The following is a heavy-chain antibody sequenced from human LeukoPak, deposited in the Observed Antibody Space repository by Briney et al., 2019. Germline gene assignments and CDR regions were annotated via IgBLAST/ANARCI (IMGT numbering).Heavy chain of an antibody. D-gene: IGHD3-16*01. CDR2: IYHSGST. CDR3: ARDPTEFGAITFGGVYTFDI. V-gene: IGHV4-38-2*02. J-gene: IGHJ3*02. Sequence: SETLSLTCTVSGYSISSGYYWGWIRQPPGKGLEWIGSIYHSGSTYYNPSLKSRVTISVDTSKNQFSLKLSSVTAADTAGYYCARDPTEFGAITFGGVYTFDIWGQGTMVTVSS. CDR1: GYSISSGYY.